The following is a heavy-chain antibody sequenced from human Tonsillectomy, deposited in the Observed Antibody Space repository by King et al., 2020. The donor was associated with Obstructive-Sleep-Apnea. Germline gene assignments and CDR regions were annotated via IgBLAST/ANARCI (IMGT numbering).Heavy chain of an antibody. CDR1: GASISSSYW. CDR3: ASRRSGNILTGYYYFDY. V-gene: IGHV4-4*02. D-gene: IGHD3-9*01. Sequence: PLQESGPGLVKPSGTLSLTCAVSGASISSSYWWTWVRQPPGKGLDWIGEIYHSGSTNYNPSVKTRLSISVDKSNNQFSLKLSSVTAADTALYYCASRRSGNILTGYYYFDYWGQGTLVTVSS. J-gene: IGHJ4*02. CDR2: IYHSGST.